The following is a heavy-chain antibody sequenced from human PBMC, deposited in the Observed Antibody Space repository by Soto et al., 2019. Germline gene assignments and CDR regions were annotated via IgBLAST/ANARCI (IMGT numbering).Heavy chain of an antibody. CDR2: INAGNGNT. Sequence: QVQLVQSGAEEKKPGASVKVSCKASGYTFTSYAMHWVRQAPGQRLEWMGWINAGNGNTKYSQKFQGRVTITRETSASTAYMALSSLRSEDTAVYYGARSIVVVTALDYWGQGTLVTVSS. CDR1: GYTFTSYA. J-gene: IGHJ4*02. V-gene: IGHV1-3*05. D-gene: IGHD2-21*02. CDR3: ARSIVVVTALDY.